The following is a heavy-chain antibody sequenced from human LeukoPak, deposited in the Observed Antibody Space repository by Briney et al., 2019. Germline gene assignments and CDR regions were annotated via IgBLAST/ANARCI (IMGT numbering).Heavy chain of an antibody. CDR1: GFTFSSYW. CDR3: AQTYGSGSYPFDY. D-gene: IGHD3-10*01. Sequence: GGSLRLSCAASGFTFSSYWMSWVSQAPGKGLEWVANIKQDGSEKYYLDSVKGRFTISRDNAKNSLYLQMNSLRAEDTAVYYCAQTYGSGSYPFDYWGQGTLVTVSS. CDR2: IKQDGSEK. J-gene: IGHJ4*02. V-gene: IGHV3-7*01.